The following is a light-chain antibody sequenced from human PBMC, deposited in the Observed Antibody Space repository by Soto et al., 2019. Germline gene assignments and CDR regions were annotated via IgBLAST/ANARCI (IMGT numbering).Light chain of an antibody. V-gene: IGKV3-20*01. Sequence: EIVLTQSPGTLSLSPGERATLYCRASQSVSNNYLAWYQQKPGQAPRLLIYGASNRATGSPDRFSGSGSGTDFTLTISRLEPEDFAVYYCQQYGSSGTFGQGTKVDIK. J-gene: IGKJ1*01. CDR2: GAS. CDR3: QQYGSSGT. CDR1: QSVSNNY.